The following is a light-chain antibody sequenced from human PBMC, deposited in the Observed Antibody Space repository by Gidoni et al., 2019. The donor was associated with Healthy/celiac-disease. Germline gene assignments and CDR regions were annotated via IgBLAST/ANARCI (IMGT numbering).Light chain of an antibody. V-gene: IGKV1-39*01. CDR1: QSISNY. Sequence: DIQVTQSPSSLSASVGDRVTITCRASQSISNYLNWYQQKPGKAPKLLIYAASSLQSGVPSRFSGSGSGTDFTLTSSRLQPEDFATYYCHQSYSTPTFGQGTRLEIK. CDR3: HQSYSTPT. CDR2: AAS. J-gene: IGKJ5*01.